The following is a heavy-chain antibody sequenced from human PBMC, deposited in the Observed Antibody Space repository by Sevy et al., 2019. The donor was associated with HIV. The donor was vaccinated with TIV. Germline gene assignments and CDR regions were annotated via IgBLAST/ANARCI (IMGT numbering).Heavy chain of an antibody. CDR1: GGSISSSSYY. J-gene: IGHJ6*02. V-gene: IGHV4-39*07. CDR2: IYYSGST. CDR3: AGSYYNVNYYYYGMDV. D-gene: IGHD3-10*01. Sequence: SLTCTVSGGSISSSSYYWGWIRQPPGKGLEWIGSIYYSGSTYYNPSLKSRVTMSVDTSKNQFSLKLSSVTAADTAVYYCAGSYYNVNYYYYGMDVWGQGTTVTVSS.